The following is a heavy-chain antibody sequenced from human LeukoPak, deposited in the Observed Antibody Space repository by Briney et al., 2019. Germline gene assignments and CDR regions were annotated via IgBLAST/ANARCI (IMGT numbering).Heavy chain of an antibody. CDR1: GYTFTSYY. D-gene: IGHD6-6*01. V-gene: IGHV1-46*01. CDR3: ARDAWRIAAHLNYYYYYMDV. Sequence: ASVKVSCKASGYTFTSYYMHWVRQAPGQGLEWMGIINPSGGSTSYAQKFQGRVTMTRDISTSTVYMELSRLRSDDTAVYYCARDAWRIAAHLNYYYYYMDVWGKGTTVTVSS. CDR2: INPSGGST. J-gene: IGHJ6*03.